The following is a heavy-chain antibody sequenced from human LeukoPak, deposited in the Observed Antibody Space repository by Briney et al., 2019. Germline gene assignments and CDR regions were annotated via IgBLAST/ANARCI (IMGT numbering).Heavy chain of an antibody. Sequence: GGSLRLSCAASGLTFSSHAMSWVRQAPGKGLEWVSSIHGSGGSVYYTDSVKGRFTISRDNSKNTLYLQMNSLTSDDTAVYYCAKDQDSSSYPTKFDYWGLGTLVTVSS. V-gene: IGHV3-23*01. CDR1: GLTFSSHA. J-gene: IGHJ4*02. D-gene: IGHD6-13*01. CDR3: AKDQDSSSYPTKFDY. CDR2: IHGSGGSV.